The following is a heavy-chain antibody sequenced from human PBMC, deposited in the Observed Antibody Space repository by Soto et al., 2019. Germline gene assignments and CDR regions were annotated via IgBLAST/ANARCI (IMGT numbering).Heavy chain of an antibody. CDR2: INAGSGDT. CDR3: ARRSPYYGIDY. V-gene: IGHV1-3*01. D-gene: IGHD1-26*01. Sequence: QVRLVQSGAEVKKPGASVKVSCKASGYTFTTCGIHWVRQAPGQSLEWMGWINAGSGDTKYSQKFQGRVTITRDTSADTAYMELTSLRPEDTAVYYCARRSPYYGIDYWGQGTLVTVSS. CDR1: GYTFTTCG. J-gene: IGHJ4*02.